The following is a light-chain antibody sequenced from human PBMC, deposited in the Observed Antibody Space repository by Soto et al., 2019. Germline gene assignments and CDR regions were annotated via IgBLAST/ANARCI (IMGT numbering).Light chain of an antibody. CDR3: SSYTDRNNLV. CDR1: SSNIGTGGYD. V-gene: IGLV1-40*01. Sequence: QSVLTQPPSVSGAPGQRVTISCTWNSSNIGTGGYDVHWYQKRLDTAPKLVIYAFTSRASGVPDRFSGSKSGNTASLTVSALQAEDEADYYCSSYTDRNNLVFGTGTKLTVL. CDR2: AFT. J-gene: IGLJ1*01.